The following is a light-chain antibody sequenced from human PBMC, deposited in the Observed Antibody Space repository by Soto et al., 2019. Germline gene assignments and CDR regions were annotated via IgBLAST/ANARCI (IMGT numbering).Light chain of an antibody. J-gene: IGLJ1*01. Sequence: QSALTQPASVSGSPGQSITISCTGTSSDVGGYNYVSWFQQHPGKAPKLMIYDVNNRPSGVSNRFSGSKSGNTASLTISGLQAEDDADYYCNSYTSSSPYVFGTGTKLTVL. CDR2: DVN. CDR1: SSDVGGYNY. V-gene: IGLV2-14*01. CDR3: NSYTSSSPYV.